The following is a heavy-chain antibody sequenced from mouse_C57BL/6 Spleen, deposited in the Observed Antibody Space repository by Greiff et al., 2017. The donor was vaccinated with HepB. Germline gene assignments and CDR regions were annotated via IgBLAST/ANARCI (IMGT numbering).Heavy chain of an antibody. CDR1: GFSLTSYG. V-gene: IGHV2-5*01. D-gene: IGHD2-4*01. Sequence: QVQLQQSGPGLVQPSQSLSITCTVSGFSLTSYGVHWVRQSPGKGLEWLGVIWRGGSTDYNAAFMSRLSITKDNSKSQVFFKMNSLQADDTAIYYCAKNKDYGDWYFEVWGTGTPVTVSS. J-gene: IGHJ1*03. CDR3: AKNKDYGDWYFEV. CDR2: IWRGGST.